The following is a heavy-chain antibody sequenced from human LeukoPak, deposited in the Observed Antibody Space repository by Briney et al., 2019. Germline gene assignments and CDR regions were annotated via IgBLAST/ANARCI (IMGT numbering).Heavy chain of an antibody. Sequence: ASVKVSCKASANAFTDFYMHWVRQAPGQGLEWMGIFNPAGGRTSFAQKFQGRVTITRDTSTNTLYMELSSLRSEDTAVYYCARDQAAITTPLAWSFALWGRGTLVTVSS. CDR1: ANAFTDFY. CDR2: FNPAGGRT. D-gene: IGHD1-14*01. CDR3: ARDQAAITTPLAWSFAL. V-gene: IGHV1-46*01. J-gene: IGHJ2*01.